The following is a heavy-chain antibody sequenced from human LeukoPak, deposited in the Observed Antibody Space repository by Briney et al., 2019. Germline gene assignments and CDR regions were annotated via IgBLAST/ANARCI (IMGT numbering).Heavy chain of an antibody. CDR3: AREGSYCVGGDCYSFDF. D-gene: IGHD2-21*02. V-gene: IGHV1-2*02. CDR2: MHPGNGNT. Sequence: ASVKVSCKASGYRFISNYIQWVRQAPELGPEWVGWMHPGNGNTRYAEKFQGRVTMTRDTSINTAYLDLNSLRSDDTAVYYCAREGSYCVGGDCYSFDFWGQGTLITVSS. J-gene: IGHJ4*02. CDR1: GYRFISNY.